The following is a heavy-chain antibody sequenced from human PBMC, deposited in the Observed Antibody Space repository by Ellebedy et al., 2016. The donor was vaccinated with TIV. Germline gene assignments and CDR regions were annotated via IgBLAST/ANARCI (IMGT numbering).Heavy chain of an antibody. CDR3: SRGWSTPDS. J-gene: IGHJ4*02. V-gene: IGHV3-21*06. CDR1: GITFSSYT. Sequence: GESLKISCAASGITFSSYTMSWVRQAPGKGLEWVSSIRSTGSDKYYAESVKGRFTISRDNAQDTLFLQMNSLRAEDTAVYFCSRGWSTPDSWGQGTLVIVSS. CDR2: IRSTGSDK. D-gene: IGHD2-15*01.